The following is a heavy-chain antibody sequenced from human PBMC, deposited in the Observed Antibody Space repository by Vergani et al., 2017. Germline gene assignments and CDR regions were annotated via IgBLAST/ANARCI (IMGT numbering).Heavy chain of an antibody. CDR1: GGTFSSYA. Sequence: QAQLVQSGAEVKKPGSSVKVSCKASGGTFSSYAISWVRQAPGQGLEWMGRIIPIFGTANYAQKFQGRVTITADKSTSTAYMELSSLRSEDTAVYYCARDRGTVSPHADSFDIWGQGTMVTVSS. J-gene: IGHJ3*02. CDR3: ARDRGTVSPHADSFDI. V-gene: IGHV1-69*14. CDR2: IIPIFGTA. D-gene: IGHD1-7*01.